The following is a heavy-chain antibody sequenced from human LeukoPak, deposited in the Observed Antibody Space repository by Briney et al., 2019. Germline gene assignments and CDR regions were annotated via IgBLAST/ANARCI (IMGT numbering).Heavy chain of an antibody. D-gene: IGHD2-15*01. CDR3: ARVHCSGGSCYPSLPYYYYYMDV. CDR2: ISAYNGNT. J-gene: IGHJ6*03. CDR1: GYTFTSYG. V-gene: IGHV1-18*01. Sequence: ASVKVSCKASGYTFTSYGISWVRQAPGQGLEWMGWISAYNGNTNYAQKLQGRVTMTTDTSTSTAYMELRSLRSDDTAVYYCARVHCSGGSCYPSLPYYYYYMDVWGKGTTVTVSS.